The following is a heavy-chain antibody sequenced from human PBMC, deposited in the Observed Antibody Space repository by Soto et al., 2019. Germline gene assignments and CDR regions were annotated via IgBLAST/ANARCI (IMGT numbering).Heavy chain of an antibody. CDR2: IYPDDSDT. Sequence: EVQLVQSAAEVKKPGESLKISCKGSGYSFTNYWIAWVRQMPGKGLELMGIIYPDDSDTRYSPSFQGQVTISADKSITTAYLQWSSLKASDNAIYYCARHARIGPSWSVAVAGAYFDYWGQGTLVTVAS. CDR1: GYSFTNYW. D-gene: IGHD6-19*01. J-gene: IGHJ4*02. CDR3: ARHARIGPSWSVAVAGAYFDY. V-gene: IGHV5-51*01.